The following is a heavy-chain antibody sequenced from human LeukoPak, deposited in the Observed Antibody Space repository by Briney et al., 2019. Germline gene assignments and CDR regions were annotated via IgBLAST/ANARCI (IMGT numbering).Heavy chain of an antibody. CDR3: ARVIVATNTFDAFDI. D-gene: IGHD5-12*01. J-gene: IGHJ3*02. Sequence: GGSLRLSCAASGLIDSSNYMSWVRQAPGKGLEWVSIIYGDGSTYYADSMKGRFTISRDNSKNTLYLQMNSLRVEDTAVYYCARVIVATNTFDAFDIWGQGTMVTVSS. V-gene: IGHV3-53*01. CDR2: IYGDGST. CDR1: GLIDSSNY.